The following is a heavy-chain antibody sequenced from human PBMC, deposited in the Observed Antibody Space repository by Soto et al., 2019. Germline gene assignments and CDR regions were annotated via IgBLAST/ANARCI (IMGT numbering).Heavy chain of an antibody. V-gene: IGHV4-4*02. CDR2: IYHSGST. CDR3: ARAIVGPTLYYFDY. Sequence: QVQLQESGPGLVKPSGTLSLTCAVSGGSISSSNWWSWVRQPPGKGLEWIGEIYHSGSTNYNPSLTRRVTISVDKSKTQFSLKLSSVTAADTVVYYCARAIVGPTLYYFDYWGQGPLVTVSS. CDR1: GGSISSSNW. J-gene: IGHJ4*02. D-gene: IGHD1-26*01.